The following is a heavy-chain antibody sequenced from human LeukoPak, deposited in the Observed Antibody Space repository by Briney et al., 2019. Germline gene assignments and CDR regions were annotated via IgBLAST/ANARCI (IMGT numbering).Heavy chain of an antibody. V-gene: IGHV1-8*01. CDR3: VRTPPNWGFDY. D-gene: IGHD7-27*01. CDR2: MSPNSGDT. J-gene: IGHJ4*02. CDR1: GYTFTSHD. Sequence: GASVKVSCKASGYTFTSHDNNWVRQATGQGLEWMGWMSPNSGDTGYAQKFQGRVTMTSDSSISTAYMELSSLRSEDTAIYYCVRTPPNWGFDYWGQGTLVTVSS.